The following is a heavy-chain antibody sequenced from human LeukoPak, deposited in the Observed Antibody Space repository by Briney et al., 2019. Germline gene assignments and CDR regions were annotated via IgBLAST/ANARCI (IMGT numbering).Heavy chain of an antibody. V-gene: IGHV3-21*01. Sequence: GGSLRLSCTASGFTFSPYTMNWVRQAPGKGLEWVSSISSANSYIYYVDSVKGRFTISRDNAKNSLDLQMNSLRAEDTAVYYCARDARIVAAGTVIDSWGQGTLVTVSS. D-gene: IGHD6-13*01. CDR1: GFTFSPYT. CDR3: ARDARIVAAGTVIDS. J-gene: IGHJ4*02. CDR2: ISSANSYI.